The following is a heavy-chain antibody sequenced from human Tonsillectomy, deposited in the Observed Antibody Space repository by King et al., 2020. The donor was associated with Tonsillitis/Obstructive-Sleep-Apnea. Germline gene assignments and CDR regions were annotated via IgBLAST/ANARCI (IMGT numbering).Heavy chain of an antibody. D-gene: IGHD6-6*01. CDR3: ARDNYPSSSYYYYYMDV. CDR2: INPNSGGT. V-gene: IGHV1-2*04. J-gene: IGHJ6*03. Sequence: QLVQSGAEVKKPGASVKVSCKASGYTFTGYYMHWVRQAPGQGLEWMGWINPNSGGTNYAQKFQGWVTMTRDTSISTAYMELSRLRSDDTAVYYCARDNYPSSSYYYYYMDVWGKGTTVTVSS. CDR1: GYTFTGYY.